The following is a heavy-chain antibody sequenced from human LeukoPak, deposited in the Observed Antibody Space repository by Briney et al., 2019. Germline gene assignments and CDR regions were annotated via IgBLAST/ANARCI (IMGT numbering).Heavy chain of an antibody. CDR2: ISAYNGNT. CDR3: AREWYYYDSSGYYVNDY. J-gene: IGHJ4*02. CDR1: GYTFTSYG. V-gene: IGHV1-18*01. Sequence: ASVKVSCKASGYTFTSYGISWVRQAPGQGVEWMGWISAYNGNTNYAQKLQGRVTMTTDTSTSTAYMELRSLRSDDTAVYYCAREWYYYDSSGYYVNDYWGQGTLVTVSS. D-gene: IGHD3-22*01.